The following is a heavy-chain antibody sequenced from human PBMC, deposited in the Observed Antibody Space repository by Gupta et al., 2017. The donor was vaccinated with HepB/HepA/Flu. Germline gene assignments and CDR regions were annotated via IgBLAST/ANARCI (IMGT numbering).Heavy chain of an antibody. CDR2: IYYSGST. CDR1: GGSISSYY. CDR3: ARGDPYCSSTSCQGDY. V-gene: IGHV4-59*01. Sequence: QVQLQESGPGLVKPSETLSLTCTVSGGSISSYYWSWIRQPPGKGLEWIGYIYYSGSTNYNPSLKSRVTISVDTSKNQFSLKLSSVTAADTAVYYCARGDPYCSSTSCQGDYWGQGTLVTVSS. D-gene: IGHD2-2*01. J-gene: IGHJ4*02.